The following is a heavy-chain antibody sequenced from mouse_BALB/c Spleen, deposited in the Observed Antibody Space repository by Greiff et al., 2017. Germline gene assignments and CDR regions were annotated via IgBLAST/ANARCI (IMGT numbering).Heavy chain of an antibody. CDR3: ARCGSNYFDY. J-gene: IGHJ2*01. CDR2: ISSGSSTI. CDR1: GFTFSSFG. D-gene: IGHD1-1*01. Sequence: DVMLVESGGGLVQPGGSRKLSCAASGFTFSSFGMHWVRQAPEKGLEWVAYISSGSSTIYYADTVKGRFTISRDNPKNTLFLQMTSLRSEDTAMYYYARCGSNYFDYWGQGTTLTVSS. V-gene: IGHV5-17*02.